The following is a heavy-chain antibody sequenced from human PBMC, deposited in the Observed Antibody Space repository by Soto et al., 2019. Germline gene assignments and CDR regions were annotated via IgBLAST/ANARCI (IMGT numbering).Heavy chain of an antibody. J-gene: IGHJ5*01. CDR2: VYYSGGA. CDR1: GGSITSSSHF. V-gene: IGHV4-39*01. D-gene: IGHD2-21*01. Sequence: SETLSLTCSASGGSITSSSHFWGWIRQPPGKGLEFIGTVYYSGGAHYNSSLKSRVTISVDTANNQVSLRMRSLTAADTAVYYCGRVVEGATRHTDPDSWGQGTLVTVSS. CDR3: GRVVEGATRHTDPDS.